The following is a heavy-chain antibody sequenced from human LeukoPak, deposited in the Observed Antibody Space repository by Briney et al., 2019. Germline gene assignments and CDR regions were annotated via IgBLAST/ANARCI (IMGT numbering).Heavy chain of an antibody. J-gene: IGHJ3*02. CDR1: GFTLSNYW. D-gene: IGHD1-26*01. CDR3: ARVIGWDEPFDI. Sequence: GGSLRLSCSASGFTLSNYWMHWVRHAPGKGLVWVSRINTDGSSTNYADSVKGRFTVSRDNAKNTLYLQMNSLRAEDTAVYYCARVIGWDEPFDIWGQGTMVTISS. CDR2: INTDGSST. V-gene: IGHV3-74*01.